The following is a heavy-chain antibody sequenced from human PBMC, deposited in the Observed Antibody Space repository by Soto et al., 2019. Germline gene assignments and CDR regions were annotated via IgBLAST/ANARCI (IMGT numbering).Heavy chain of an antibody. CDR3: ARKMAGYYYGMDV. CDR2: INPKNGGT. Sequence: QVQLVQSGAEVQKPGASVKVSCKASGFTFTGYYIHWVRQAPGQGLEWMGWINPKNGGTNYVQNVQGRVTMTRDTSITTAYMEVSRLRSDDTAVYYCARKMAGYYYGMDVWGQGTTVTVSS. CDR1: GFTFTGYY. V-gene: IGHV1-2*02. J-gene: IGHJ6*02.